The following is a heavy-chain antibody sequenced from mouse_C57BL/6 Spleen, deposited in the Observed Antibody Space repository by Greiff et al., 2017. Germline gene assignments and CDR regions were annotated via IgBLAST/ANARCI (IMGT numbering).Heavy chain of an antibody. V-gene: IGHV14-4*01. Sequence: VQLQQSGAELVRPGASVKLSCTASGFNIKDDYMHWVKQRPEQGLEWIGWIDPENGDTEYASKFQGKATITADTSSNTAYLQLSSLTSEDTAVYYCTTGDYAPYYAMDYWGQGTSVTVSS. D-gene: IGHD2-4*01. CDR3: TTGDYAPYYAMDY. CDR1: GFNIKDDY. CDR2: IDPENGDT. J-gene: IGHJ4*01.